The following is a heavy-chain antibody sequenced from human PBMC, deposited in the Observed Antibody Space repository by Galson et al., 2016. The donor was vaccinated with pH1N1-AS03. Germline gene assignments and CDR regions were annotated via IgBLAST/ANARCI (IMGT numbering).Heavy chain of an antibody. CDR3: ARGRHWMVSYYFDY. D-gene: IGHD6-19*01. Sequence: SVKVSCKASGYTFTSYGVSWVRQAPGQGLEWMGWISAYNGDTKYAQRLQGRVTMTTETSTTTAYMELTSLRSDDTAVYYCARGRHWMVSYYFDYWGQGTLVTVSA. V-gene: IGHV1-18*04. CDR1: GYTFTSYG. J-gene: IGHJ4*02. CDR2: ISAYNGDT.